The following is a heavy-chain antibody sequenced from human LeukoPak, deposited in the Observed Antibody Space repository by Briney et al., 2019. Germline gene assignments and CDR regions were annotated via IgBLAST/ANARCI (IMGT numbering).Heavy chain of an antibody. CDR3: VSAKCLVRGVSWFDP. D-gene: IGHD3-10*01. J-gene: IGHJ5*02. Sequence: ASVKVSCKASGYTFTSYYMHWVRQAPGQGLEWMGIINPSGGSTSYAQKFQGRVTMTRDTSTSTVYTELSSLRSEDTAVYYCVSAKCLVRGVSWFDPWGQGTLVTVSS. V-gene: IGHV1-46*01. CDR2: INPSGGST. CDR1: GYTFTSYY.